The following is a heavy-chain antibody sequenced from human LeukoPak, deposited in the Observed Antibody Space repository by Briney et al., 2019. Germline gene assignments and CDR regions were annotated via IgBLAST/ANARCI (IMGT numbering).Heavy chain of an antibody. Sequence: GGSLRLSCAASGFTFSDYYMSWIRQAPGKGLEWVPYISSSSSYTNYADSVKGRFTISRDNAKNSLYLQMNSLRAEDTAVYYCAGQGDSSGYYSIHYWGQGTLVTVSS. D-gene: IGHD3-22*01. CDR3: AGQGDSSGYYSIHY. CDR2: ISSSSSYT. J-gene: IGHJ4*02. CDR1: GFTFSDYY. V-gene: IGHV3-11*03.